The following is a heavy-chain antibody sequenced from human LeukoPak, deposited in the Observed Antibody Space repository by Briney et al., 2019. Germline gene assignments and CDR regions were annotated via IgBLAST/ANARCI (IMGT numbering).Heavy chain of an antibody. V-gene: IGHV3-30*02. J-gene: IGHJ4*02. CDR1: GFTFSNYG. CDR3: GGKTGVDY. CDR2: IRYDGSNE. Sequence: GRSLRLSCAASGFTFSNYGMHWVRQAPGKGLEWVAFIRYDGSNEYYADSVKGRFTISRDNSKNTLYLQMNSLRAEDTAVYYCGGKTGVDYWGQGTLVTVSS.